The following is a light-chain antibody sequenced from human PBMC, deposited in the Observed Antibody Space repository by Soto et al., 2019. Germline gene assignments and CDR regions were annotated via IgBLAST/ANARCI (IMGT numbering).Light chain of an antibody. V-gene: IGLV1-44*01. CDR3: AAWDDSLNGWV. J-gene: IGLJ3*02. Sequence: QSVLNQPPSASGTPGQRGTISCSGSSSSIGSNAVNWYQQVPGTAPKLLIYDNNQRPSGVPDRFSGSRPGTSASLAISGLRSEDEADYYCAAWDDSLNGWVFGGGTKLPVL. CDR1: SSSIGSNA. CDR2: DNN.